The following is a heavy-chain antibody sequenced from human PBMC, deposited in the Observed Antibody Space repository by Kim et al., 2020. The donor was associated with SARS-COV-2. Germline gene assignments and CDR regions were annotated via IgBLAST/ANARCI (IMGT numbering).Heavy chain of an antibody. CDR2: IWYDGSNK. CDR1: GFTFSSYG. D-gene: IGHD3-16*01. CDR3: ARDRDGGGWFDP. J-gene: IGHJ5*02. V-gene: IGHV3-33*01. Sequence: GGSLRLSCAASGFTFSSYGMHWVRQAPGKGLEWVAVIWYDGSNKYYADSVKGRFTISRDNSKNTLYLQMNSLRAEDTAVYYCARDRDGGGWFDPWGQGTLVTVSS.